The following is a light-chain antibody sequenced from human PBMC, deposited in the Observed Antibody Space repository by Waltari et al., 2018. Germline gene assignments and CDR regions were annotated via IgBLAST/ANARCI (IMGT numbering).Light chain of an antibody. CDR3: QQGNSYPFT. V-gene: IGKV1-13*02. CDR1: QGISSY. J-gene: IGKJ3*01. Sequence: IQMSQSPSSLSASVGDRVTITCRASQGISSYLNWYQQKPGKAPKLLIYYANSLASGVPSRFSGSGSGTEFTLTISSLQPEDFATYYCQQGNSYPFTFGPGTKRDIK. CDR2: YAN.